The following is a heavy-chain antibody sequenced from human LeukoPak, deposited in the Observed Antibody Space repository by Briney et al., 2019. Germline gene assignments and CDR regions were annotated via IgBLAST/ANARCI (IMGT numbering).Heavy chain of an antibody. V-gene: IGHV3-7*01. CDR1: GFTFSSYW. Sequence: PGGSLRLSCAASGFTFSSYWMNWVRQAPGKGLEWVANIKQDGSEKYYVDSVKGRFTISRDNAKNSLYLQMNSLRAEDTAVYYCARDFGLDCSSTSCYSGDAFDIWGQGTMVTVSS. CDR3: ARDFGLDCSSTSCYSGDAFDI. D-gene: IGHD2-2*01. J-gene: IGHJ3*02. CDR2: IKQDGSEK.